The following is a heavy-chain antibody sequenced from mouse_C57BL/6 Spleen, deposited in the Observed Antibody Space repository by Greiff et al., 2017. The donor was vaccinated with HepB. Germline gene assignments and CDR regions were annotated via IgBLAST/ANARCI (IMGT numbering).Heavy chain of an antibody. J-gene: IGHJ4*01. CDR1: GFTFSDYG. V-gene: IGHV5-17*01. Sequence: EVHLVESGGGLVKPGGSLKLSCAASGFTFSDYGMHWVRQAPEKGLEWVAYISSGSSTIYYADTVKGRFTISRDNAKNTLFLQMTSLRSEDTAMYYCANRDYGSSYAMDYWGQGTSVTVSS. CDR2: ISSGSSTI. CDR3: ANRDYGSSYAMDY. D-gene: IGHD1-1*01.